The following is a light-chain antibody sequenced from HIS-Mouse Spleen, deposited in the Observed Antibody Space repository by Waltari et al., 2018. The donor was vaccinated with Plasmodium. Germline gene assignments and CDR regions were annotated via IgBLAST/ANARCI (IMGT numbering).Light chain of an antibody. CDR2: GAS. J-gene: IGKJ3*01. CDR3: GQDTNLPAEGA. Sequence: IAMTPSAATLYASTGDSATLTCRASQSYSSHLAWYQQKPDQAPSLLIYGASTKATGIPARFSCSGSETEDTLTYSSLQSENYAVCDCGQDTNLPAEGAFSPGTKVAIK. CDR1: QSYSSH. V-gene: IGKV3-15*01.